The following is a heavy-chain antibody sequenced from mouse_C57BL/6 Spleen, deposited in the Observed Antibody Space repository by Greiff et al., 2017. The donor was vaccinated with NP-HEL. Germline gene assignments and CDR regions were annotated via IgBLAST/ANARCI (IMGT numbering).Heavy chain of an antibody. V-gene: IGHV7-3*01. Sequence: EVMFVESGGGLVQPGGSLSLSCAASGFTFTDYYMSWVRQPPGKALEWLGFIRNTANGYTTEYSASVKGKFTISRAKSQSILYLHMNALRAEDGATYVCARYGNAMDYWGQGTSVTVSS. CDR3: ARYGNAMDY. CDR2: IRNTANGYTT. CDR1: GFTFTDYY. J-gene: IGHJ4*01. D-gene: IGHD2-1*01.